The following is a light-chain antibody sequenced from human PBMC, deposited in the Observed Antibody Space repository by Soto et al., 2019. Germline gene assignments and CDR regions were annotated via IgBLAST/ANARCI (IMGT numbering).Light chain of an antibody. CDR2: AAS. V-gene: IGKV1-39*01. CDR1: QSIRYY. Sequence: DIQMTQSPSSLSASVGDRVTNTCRASQSIRYYLNWYQQKPGKAPKLLIYAASSLQSGVPSRFSGSGSGTDFTLTISSLQPEDFATYYCQQSYSTPQNTFGQGTKLEIK. J-gene: IGKJ2*01. CDR3: QQSYSTPQNT.